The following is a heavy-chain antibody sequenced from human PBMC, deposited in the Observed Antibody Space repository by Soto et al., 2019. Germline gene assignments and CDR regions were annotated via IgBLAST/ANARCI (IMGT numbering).Heavy chain of an antibody. V-gene: IGHV1-69*06. Sequence: QVQLVQSGAEVQKPGASVKVSCEASGGTFNTYTINWLRQAPGRGLEWVGQIVPMYDSVNYVENFHVRVTITAHRNTQTSYMELTSLRSEDTALYFCASWRSYSGSYCFDYWGHRTLATVSS. D-gene: IGHD1-26*01. CDR3: ASWRSYSGSYCFDY. J-gene: IGHJ4*01. CDR2: IVPMYDSV. CDR1: GGTFNTYT.